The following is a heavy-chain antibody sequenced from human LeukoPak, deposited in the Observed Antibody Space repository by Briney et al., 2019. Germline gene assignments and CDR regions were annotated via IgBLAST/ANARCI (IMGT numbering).Heavy chain of an antibody. CDR2: IYYSGST. CDR3: ARRILYNWNYLRSGWFDP. V-gene: IGHV4-39*07. D-gene: IGHD1-7*01. CDR1: GGSISSTSYY. Sequence: SETLSLTCTVSGGSISSTSYYWGWLRQPPGKGLEWIGSIYYSGSTYYNPSLKSRVTISVDTSKNQFSLKLSSVTAADTAVYYCARRILYNWNYLRSGWFDPWGQGTLVTVSS. J-gene: IGHJ5*02.